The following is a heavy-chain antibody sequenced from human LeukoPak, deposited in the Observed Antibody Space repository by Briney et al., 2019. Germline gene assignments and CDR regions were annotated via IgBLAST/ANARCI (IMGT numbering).Heavy chain of an antibody. CDR2: INHSGST. CDR1: GGSFSGYY. V-gene: IGHV4-34*01. CDR3: ARGEGPYSSSLFDP. J-gene: IGHJ5*02. D-gene: IGHD6-13*01. Sequence: SETLPLTCAVYGGSFSGYYWSWIRQPPGKGLEWIGEINHSGSTNYNPSLKSRVTISVDTSKNQFSLKLSSVTAADTAVYYCARGEGPYSSSLFDPWGQGTLVTVSS.